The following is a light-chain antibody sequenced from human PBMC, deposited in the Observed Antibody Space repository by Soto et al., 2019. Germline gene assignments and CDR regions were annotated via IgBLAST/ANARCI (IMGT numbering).Light chain of an antibody. CDR1: QSVNSN. Sequence: ETVMTQSPATLSVSPGERATLSCRASQSVNSNLAWYQQKPGQAPRLLIYGASARATGIPARFSGSGSGTEFTLTISSLQSEDFAVYYCQPYNNWPLTFGGGTKVEIK. CDR2: GAS. CDR3: QPYNNWPLT. J-gene: IGKJ4*01. V-gene: IGKV3-15*01.